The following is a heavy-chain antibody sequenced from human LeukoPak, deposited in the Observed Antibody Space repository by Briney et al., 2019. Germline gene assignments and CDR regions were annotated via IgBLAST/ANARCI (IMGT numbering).Heavy chain of an antibody. CDR2: ISWDGGST. CDR3: AKEGAVAGRGKNYFDY. CDR1: GFTFDDYA. Sequence: GGSLRLSCAASGFTFDDYAMHWVRHAPGKGLEWVSLISWDGGSTYYADSVKGRFTISRDNSKNSLYLQMNSLRAEDTALYYCAKEGAVAGRGKNYFDYWGQGTLVTVSS. V-gene: IGHV3-43D*03. J-gene: IGHJ4*02. D-gene: IGHD6-19*01.